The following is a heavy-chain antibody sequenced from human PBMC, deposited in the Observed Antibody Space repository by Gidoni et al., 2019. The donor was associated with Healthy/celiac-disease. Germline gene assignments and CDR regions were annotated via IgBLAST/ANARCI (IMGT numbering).Heavy chain of an antibody. V-gene: IGHV1-18*01. CDR2: ISAYNGNT. Sequence: QVQLVQSGAEVKKPGASVKVSCMASGYTFTSYGISWVRQAPGQGLEWMGWISAYNGNTNYAQKLQGRVTMTTDTSTSTAYMELRSLRSDDTAVYYCARGLTTPPYCSSTSCYGFYFDYWGQGTLVTVSS. CDR3: ARGLTTPPYCSSTSCYGFYFDY. D-gene: IGHD2-2*01. CDR1: GYTFTSYG. J-gene: IGHJ4*02.